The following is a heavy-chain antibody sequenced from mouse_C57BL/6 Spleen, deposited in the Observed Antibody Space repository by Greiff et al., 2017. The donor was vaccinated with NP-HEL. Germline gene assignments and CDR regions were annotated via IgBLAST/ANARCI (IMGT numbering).Heavy chain of an antibody. CDR3: ARGGYYGSSYWYFDV. J-gene: IGHJ1*03. D-gene: IGHD1-1*01. CDR2: IYPSDSET. V-gene: IGHV1-61*01. Sequence: QVQLQQSGAELVRPGSSVKLSCKASGYTFTSYWMDWVKQRPGQGLEWIGNIYPSDSETHYNQKFKDKATLTVDKSSSTAYMQLSSLTSEDSAVYYCARGGYYGSSYWYFDVWGTGTTVTVSS. CDR1: GYTFTSYW.